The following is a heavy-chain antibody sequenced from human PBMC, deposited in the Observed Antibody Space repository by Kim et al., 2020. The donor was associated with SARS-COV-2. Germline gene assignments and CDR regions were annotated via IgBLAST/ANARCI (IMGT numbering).Heavy chain of an antibody. CDR2: IWYDGSNK. CDR3: ARRPRRQGVVAASNYFDY. V-gene: IGHV3-33*01. Sequence: GGSLRLSCAASGFTFSSYGMHWVRQAPGKGLEWVAVIWYDGSNKYYADSVKGRFTISRDNSKNMLYLQMNSLRAEDTAVYYCARRPRRQGVVAASNYFDYWGQGTLVTVSS. CDR1: GFTFSSYG. J-gene: IGHJ4*02. D-gene: IGHD2-15*01.